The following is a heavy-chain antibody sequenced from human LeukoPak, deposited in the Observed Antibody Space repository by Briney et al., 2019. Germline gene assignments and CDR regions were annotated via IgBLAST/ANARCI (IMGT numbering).Heavy chain of an antibody. CDR3: ARIGDDYNEYLDY. V-gene: IGHV3-74*01. J-gene: IGHJ4*02. CDR2: INSVGSST. Sequence: GGSLRLSCAASGFTFSGYWMHWVRQAPGKGLVWVSHINSVGSSTSYADSVKGRFTISRDNAKNTLYLQMNSLRAEDTAVYYCARIGDDYNEYLDYWGQGTRVTVSS. CDR1: GFTFSGYW. D-gene: IGHD5-24*01.